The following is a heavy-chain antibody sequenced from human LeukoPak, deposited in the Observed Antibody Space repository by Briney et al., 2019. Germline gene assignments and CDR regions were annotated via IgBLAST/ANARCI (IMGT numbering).Heavy chain of an antibody. V-gene: IGHV4-30-4*07. CDR3: ARVFHIYDTCDYRGYYFDY. D-gene: IGHD3-22*01. CDR1: GGSISRGGYS. J-gene: IGHJ4*02. CDR2: IYYSGST. Sequence: PSETLSLTCAVSGGSISRGGYSWSWIRQPPGKGLEWIGYIYYSGSTNYNPSLKSRVIISVDTSKNQFSLKLSSVTAADTAVYYCARVFHIYDTCDYRGYYFDYWGQGTPVTLSS.